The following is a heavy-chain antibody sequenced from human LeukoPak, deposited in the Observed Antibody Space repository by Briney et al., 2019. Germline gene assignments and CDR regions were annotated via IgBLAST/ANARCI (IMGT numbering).Heavy chain of an antibody. V-gene: IGHV3-30*04. CDR1: GFTFSSYA. CDR2: ISYDGSYK. CDR3: ASASFDY. Sequence: NPGRSLRLSCAASGFTFSSYAMHWVRQAPGKGLEWVAVISYDGSYKYFANSVKGRFTISRDNSKNTLYLQMNSLRAEDTAVYYCASASFDYWGQGTLVTVSS. J-gene: IGHJ4*02.